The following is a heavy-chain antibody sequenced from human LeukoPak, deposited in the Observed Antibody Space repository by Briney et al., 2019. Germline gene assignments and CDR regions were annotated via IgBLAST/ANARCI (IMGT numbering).Heavy chain of an antibody. CDR3: ARDNKQWLVRKFDY. CDR2: ISSSSSYI. Sequence: PGGSLRLSCAASGFTFSSYSMNWVRQAPGKGLEWVSSISSSSSYIYYADSVKGRFTISRDNAKNPLYLQMNSLRAEDTAVYYCARDNKQWLVRKFDYWGQGTLVTVSS. CDR1: GFTFSSYS. D-gene: IGHD6-19*01. J-gene: IGHJ4*02. V-gene: IGHV3-21*01.